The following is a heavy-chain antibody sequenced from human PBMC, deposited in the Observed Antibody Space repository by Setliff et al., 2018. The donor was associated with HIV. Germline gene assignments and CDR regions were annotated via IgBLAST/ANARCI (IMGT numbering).Heavy chain of an antibody. CDR1: GDSITNDDYY. J-gene: IGHJ4*02. D-gene: IGHD5-18*01. CDR2: IHYNGRT. V-gene: IGHV4-39*07. Sequence: SETLSLTCTVSGDSITNDDYYWGWIRQPPGKGLEWIAIIHYNGRTYYDPSLKSRVTISLDTSKNQFSLNLSSVTAADTAVYHCAGGYRYGAFDYWGQGTLVTVSS. CDR3: AGGYRYGAFDY.